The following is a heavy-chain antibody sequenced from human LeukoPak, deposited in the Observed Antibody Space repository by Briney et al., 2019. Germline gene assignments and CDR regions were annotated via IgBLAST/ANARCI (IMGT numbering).Heavy chain of an antibody. CDR1: GFTFSSYS. CDR3: ARRRSGMISIDY. CDR2: INHSGST. D-gene: IGHD3-16*01. J-gene: IGHJ4*02. Sequence: PGGSLRLSCAASGFTFSSYSMNWVRQPPGKGLEWIGEINHSGSTNYNLSLKSRVTISVDTSKNQFSLKLSSVTAADTAVYYCARRRSGMISIDYWGQGTLVTVSS. V-gene: IGHV4-34*01.